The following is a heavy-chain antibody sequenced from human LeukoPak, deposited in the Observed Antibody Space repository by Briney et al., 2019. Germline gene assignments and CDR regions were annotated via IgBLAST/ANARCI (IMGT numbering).Heavy chain of an antibody. D-gene: IGHD6-13*01. Sequence: ASVKVSCKASGYTFTSYTFTSYDINWVRQATGQGLEWMGWMNPKSGNTGYAQKFQGRVTMTRNTSISTAYMELSSLRSEDTAVYYCARGLSSSWYTYYYYGMDVWGQGTTVTVSS. V-gene: IGHV1-8*01. CDR1: GYTFTSYTFTSYD. J-gene: IGHJ6*02. CDR2: MNPKSGNT. CDR3: ARGLSSSWYTYYYYGMDV.